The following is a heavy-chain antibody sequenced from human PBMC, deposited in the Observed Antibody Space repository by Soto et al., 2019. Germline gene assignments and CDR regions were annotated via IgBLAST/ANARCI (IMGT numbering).Heavy chain of an antibody. D-gene: IGHD3-3*01. J-gene: IGHJ5*02. CDR1: GYSISSGYY. Sequence: PSETLSLTCAVSGYSISSGYYWGWIRQPPGKGLEWIGSIYHSGSTYYNPSLKSRVTISVDTSKNQFSLKLSSVTAADTAVYYCASVSYDFGNWFDPWGQGTLLTV. CDR2: IYHSGST. CDR3: ASVSYDFGNWFDP. V-gene: IGHV4-38-2*01.